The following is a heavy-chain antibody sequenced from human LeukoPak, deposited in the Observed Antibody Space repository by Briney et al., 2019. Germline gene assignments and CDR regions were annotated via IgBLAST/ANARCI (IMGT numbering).Heavy chain of an antibody. CDR3: ARSKGRIAAAGRPGYYYMDV. D-gene: IGHD6-13*01. J-gene: IGHJ6*03. CDR2: IYTSGST. Sequence: SETLSLTCTVSGGSISSHYWSWIRQPAGKGLEWIGRIYTSGSTNYNPSLKSRVTMSVDTSKNQFSLKLSSVTAADTAVYYCARSKGRIAAAGRPGYYYMDVWGKGTTVTVSS. V-gene: IGHV4-4*07. CDR1: GGSISSHY.